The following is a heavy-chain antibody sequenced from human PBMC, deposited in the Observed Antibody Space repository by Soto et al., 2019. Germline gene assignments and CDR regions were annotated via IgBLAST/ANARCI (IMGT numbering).Heavy chain of an antibody. V-gene: IGHV4-4*02. Sequence: PSETLSLTCAVSGGSISSSNWWSWVRQPPGKGLEWIGEIYHSGSTNYNPSLKSRVTMSLDKSKNQFSLKLSSVTAADLALYYCARAVAPYFGTWFDPWGQGTLVTVSS. CDR1: GGSISSSNW. D-gene: IGHD1-1*01. CDR3: ARAVAPYFGTWFDP. CDR2: IYHSGST. J-gene: IGHJ5*02.